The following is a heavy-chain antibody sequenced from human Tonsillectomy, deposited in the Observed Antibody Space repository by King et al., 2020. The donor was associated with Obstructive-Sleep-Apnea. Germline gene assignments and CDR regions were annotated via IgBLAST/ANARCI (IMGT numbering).Heavy chain of an antibody. V-gene: IGHV4-59*08. CDR1: GGSISSYY. Sequence: VQLQESGPGLVKPSETLSLTCTVSGGSISSYYWGWIRQPPGKGLEWIGYIYSSGSTNYNPSLKSRVTISVDTSKNQFSLKLSSVTAADTAVYYCARHQFDSSGYYSFDYWGQGTLVTVSS. CDR2: IYSSGST. J-gene: IGHJ4*02. D-gene: IGHD3-22*01. CDR3: ARHQFDSSGYYSFDY.